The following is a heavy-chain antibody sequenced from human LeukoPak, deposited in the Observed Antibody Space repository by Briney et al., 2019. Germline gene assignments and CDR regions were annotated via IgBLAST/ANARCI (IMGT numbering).Heavy chain of an antibody. J-gene: IGHJ4*02. V-gene: IGHV4-30-2*01. Sequence: PSETLSLTCAVSGGSISSGGYSWSWIRQPPGKGLEWIGYIYHSGSTYYNPSLKSRVTISVDRSKNQFSLKLSSVTAADTAVYYCARHGGTYSPNYYFDYWGQGTLVTVSS. CDR1: GGSISSGGYS. CDR2: IYHSGST. CDR3: ARHGGTYSPNYYFDY. D-gene: IGHD3-16*01.